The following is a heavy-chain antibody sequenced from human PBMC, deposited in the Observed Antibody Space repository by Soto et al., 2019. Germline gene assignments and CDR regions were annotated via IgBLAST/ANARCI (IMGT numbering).Heavy chain of an antibody. CDR1: GGSISSYY. J-gene: IGHJ5*02. CDR3: GGGGSYRYGYNWFDP. D-gene: IGHD3-16*02. CDR2: IYYSGST. Sequence: SETLSLTCTVSGGSISSYYWSWIRQPPGKGLEWIGYIYYSGSTNYNPSLKSRVTISVDTSKNQFSLKLASVTAADTAVYYCGGGGSYRYGYNWFDPWGQGTLVTVSS. V-gene: IGHV4-59*01.